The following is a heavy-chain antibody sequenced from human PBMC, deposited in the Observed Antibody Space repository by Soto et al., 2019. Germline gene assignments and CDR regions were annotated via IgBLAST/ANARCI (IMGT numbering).Heavy chain of an antibody. Sequence: ASETLSLTCTVSGGSINSYYWSWIRQSPGKGLEWIGYIYYTGSTNYNPSLKSRVTVSLDTSKNQFSLKLTSVTAADTAVYYCARHQKGLLSWFDPWGQGTLVTVSS. J-gene: IGHJ5*02. V-gene: IGHV4-59*08. CDR2: IYYTGST. D-gene: IGHD3-10*01. CDR3: ARHQKGLLSWFDP. CDR1: GGSINSYY.